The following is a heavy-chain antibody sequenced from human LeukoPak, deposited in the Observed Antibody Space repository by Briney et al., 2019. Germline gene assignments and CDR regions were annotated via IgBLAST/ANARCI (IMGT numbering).Heavy chain of an antibody. CDR3: ARDHNGPFDY. D-gene: IGHD1-14*01. Sequence: PSETLSLTYAVYGGSFSGYYWSWLRQPPGKGLEWIGEINHSGSTNYNPSLKSRVTISVDTSKNQFSLKLSSVTAADTAVYYCARDHNGPFDYWGQGTLVTVSS. CDR2: INHSGST. CDR1: GGSFSGYY. J-gene: IGHJ4*02. V-gene: IGHV4-34*01.